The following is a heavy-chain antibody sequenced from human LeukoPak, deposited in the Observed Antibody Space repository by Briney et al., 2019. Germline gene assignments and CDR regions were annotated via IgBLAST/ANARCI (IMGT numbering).Heavy chain of an antibody. CDR3: ARDEWSNHAFDI. V-gene: IGHV3-7*05. J-gene: IGHJ3*02. D-gene: IGHD2-8*01. Sequence: GGSLRLSCAASGFTFSSYWMSWVRQAPGKGLEWVANIKRDASEKYYMDSVKGRFTISRDNAKNSLYLQMNSPRAEDTAVYYCARDEWSNHAFDIWGQGTMVTVSS. CDR1: GFTFSSYW. CDR2: IKRDASEK.